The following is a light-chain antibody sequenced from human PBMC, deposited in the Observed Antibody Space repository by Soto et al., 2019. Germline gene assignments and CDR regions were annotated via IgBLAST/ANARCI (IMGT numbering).Light chain of an antibody. CDR3: QQRSNWPST. J-gene: IGKJ4*01. V-gene: IGKV3-11*01. Sequence: EIVLTQSPATLSLSPGDRATLSCRASQSVSSYLAWYQQKPGQAPRLLIYDASNRAAGIPVRFSGSGSGTDFTLTITSLEPEDFAVYYCQQRSNWPSTFGGGTKVEIK. CDR2: DAS. CDR1: QSVSSY.